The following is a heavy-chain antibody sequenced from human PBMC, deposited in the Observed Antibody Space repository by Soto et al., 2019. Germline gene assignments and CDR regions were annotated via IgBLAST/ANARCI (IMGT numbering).Heavy chain of an antibody. CDR3: ARVLKYCSSTSCHDAFDI. V-gene: IGHV4-31*03. J-gene: IGHJ3*02. Sequence: SETVSLTCTLSAGSISSGGYYWSWIRQHPGKGLEWIGYIYYSRSTYYNPSLKSRVTISVDACRGQFSLKLSSVTAAYTAVYYCARVLKYCSSTSCHDAFDIWGEGTMVTVS. D-gene: IGHD2-2*01. CDR2: IYYSRST. CDR1: AGSISSGGYY.